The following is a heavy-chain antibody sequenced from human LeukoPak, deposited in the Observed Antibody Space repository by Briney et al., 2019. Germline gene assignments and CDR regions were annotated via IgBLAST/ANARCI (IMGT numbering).Heavy chain of an antibody. CDR2: ISYDGSNK. V-gene: IGHV3-30*04. Sequence: GRSLRLSCAASGFTFSSYAMHWVRQAPGKGLEWVAVISYDGSNKYYADSVKGRFTISRDNSKNTLYLQMNSLRAEDTAVYYCARDMTGSHNWLDPWGQGTLVTVSS. D-gene: IGHD3-9*01. J-gene: IGHJ5*02. CDR1: GFTFSSYA. CDR3: ARDMTGSHNWLDP.